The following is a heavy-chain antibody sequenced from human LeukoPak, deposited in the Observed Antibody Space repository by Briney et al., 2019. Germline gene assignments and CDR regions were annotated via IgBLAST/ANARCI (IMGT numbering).Heavy chain of an antibody. J-gene: IGHJ4*02. V-gene: IGHV1-2*02. CDR3: ARDRGNGYIHDTFDS. CDR2: INPDSGGK. Sequence: ASVTVSCKASGYTFNDYYMHWVRQAPGQGLEWLGEINPDSGGKKYAQKFQDRVTVTTDTSIRTTYMELSRPRSDDTAVYYCARDRGNGYIHDTFDSWGQGTLVTVS. CDR1: GYTFNDYY. D-gene: IGHD5-24*01.